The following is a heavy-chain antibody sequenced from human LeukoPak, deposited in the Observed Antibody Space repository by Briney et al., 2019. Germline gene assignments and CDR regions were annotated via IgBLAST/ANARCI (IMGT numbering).Heavy chain of an antibody. V-gene: IGHV1-18*01. D-gene: IGHD2-15*01. J-gene: IGHJ4*02. Sequence: GASVKVSCKASGYTFTTYGISWVRQAPGQGLEWMGWISAYNGNTNYAQKLQGRVTMTTDTSTSTAYMELRSLRSDDTAVYYCARDNRVVAATRIDYWGQGTLVTVSS. CDR1: GYTFTTYG. CDR2: ISAYNGNT. CDR3: ARDNRVVAATRIDY.